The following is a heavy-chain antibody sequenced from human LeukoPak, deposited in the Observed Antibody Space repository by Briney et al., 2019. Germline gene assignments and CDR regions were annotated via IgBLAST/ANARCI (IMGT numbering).Heavy chain of an antibody. CDR1: GYTFTSYG. CDR2: ISVFNGKT. D-gene: IGHD5-12*01. J-gene: IGHJ4*02. Sequence: VASVKVSCKASGYTFTSYGITWLRQAPGQGLEWMGWISVFNGKTHYAENLQGRVTMTTDASTNTAYMELRSLRSDDTAVFYCARGEGYGDYWGQGSLVTVSS. CDR3: ARGEGYGDY. V-gene: IGHV1-18*01.